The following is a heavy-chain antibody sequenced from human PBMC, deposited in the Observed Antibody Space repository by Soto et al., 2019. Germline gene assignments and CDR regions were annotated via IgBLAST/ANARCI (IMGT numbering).Heavy chain of an antibody. J-gene: IGHJ3*02. D-gene: IGHD3-22*01. CDR2: ISSSGSTI. CDR3: ARDKPYYYDSSGYYWITFDI. V-gene: IGHV3-11*01. CDR1: GFTFSDYY. Sequence: QVQLVESGGGLVKPGGSLRLSCAASGFTFSDYYMSWIRQAPGKGLEWVSYISSSGSTIYYADSVKGRFTISRDNAKNSLDLQMNNLRAEDTAVYYCARDKPYYYDSSGYYWITFDIWGQGTMVTVSS.